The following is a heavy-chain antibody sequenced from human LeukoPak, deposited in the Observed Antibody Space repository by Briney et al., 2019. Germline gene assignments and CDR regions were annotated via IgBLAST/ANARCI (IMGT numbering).Heavy chain of an antibody. CDR1: GFTFSSYA. CDR3: AKTTTGYSTCLYLGWPVEY. V-gene: IGHV3-23*01. D-gene: IGHD6-13*01. Sequence: GRSLRLSCAASGFTFSSYAVSWVRQAPGNGLEWVSAISGSGGGTYYADSVKGRFTISRDNSEKMLYLQMNSLSTEDTAVYYCAKTTTGYSTCLYLGWPVEYRGQGKLVTVS. CDR2: ISGSGGGT. J-gene: IGHJ4*02.